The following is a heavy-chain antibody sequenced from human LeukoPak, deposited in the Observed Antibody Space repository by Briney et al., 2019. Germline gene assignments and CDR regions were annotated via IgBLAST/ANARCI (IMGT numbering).Heavy chain of an antibody. CDR2: ISGSGGST. J-gene: IGHJ4*02. CDR1: GFTFSSYA. V-gene: IGHV3-23*01. Sequence: PGGSLRLSCAASGFTFSSYAMSWVRQAPGKGLEWVSAISGSGGSTYYADSVKGRFTISRDNSKNTLYLQMNSLRAEDTAVYYCANFQRGEPIVVVTAIYNWGQGTLVTVSS. D-gene: IGHD2-21*02. CDR3: ANFQRGEPIVVVTAIYN.